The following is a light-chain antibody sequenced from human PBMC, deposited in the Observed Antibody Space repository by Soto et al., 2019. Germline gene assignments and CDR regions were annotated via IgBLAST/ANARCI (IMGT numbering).Light chain of an antibody. CDR2: EVV. CDR1: KSDIGVYDF. V-gene: IGLV2-8*01. J-gene: IGLJ1*01. Sequence: QSVLTQPPSASGSPGQSVTISCTGTKSDIGVYDFVSWYQHHPGKAPRLIIYEVVQRSSGVPDRFSGSKSGNTASLTVSGLQAADEADYFCTSYAGSNTYVFGSGTKVTVL. CDR3: TSYAGSNTYV.